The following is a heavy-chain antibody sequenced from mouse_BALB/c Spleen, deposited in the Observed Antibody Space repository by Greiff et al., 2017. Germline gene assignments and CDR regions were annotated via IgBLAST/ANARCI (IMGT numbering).Heavy chain of an antibody. Sequence: EVKLMESGGGLVQPGGSLRLSCATSGFTFTDYYMSWVRQPPGKALEWLGFIRNKANGYTTEYSASVKGRFTISRDNSQSILYLQMNTLRAEDSATYYCARDGGFYYYGSSFDYWGQGTTLTVSS. CDR1: GFTFTDYY. CDR2: IRNKANGYTT. J-gene: IGHJ2*01. V-gene: IGHV7-3*02. CDR3: ARDGGFYYYGSSFDY. D-gene: IGHD1-1*01.